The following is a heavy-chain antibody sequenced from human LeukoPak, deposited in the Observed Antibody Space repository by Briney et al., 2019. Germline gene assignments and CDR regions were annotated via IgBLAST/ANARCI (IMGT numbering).Heavy chain of an antibody. CDR1: GYTFTSYD. CDR3: ARGYGDYVGLGHYYYYYYMDV. V-gene: IGHV1-8*03. Sequence: ASVKVSCKASGYTFTSYDINWVRQATGQGLEWMGWMNPNSGNTGYAQKFQGRVTITRNTSISTAYMELSSLRSEDTAVYYCARGYGDYVGLGHYYYYYYMDVWGKGTTVTISS. J-gene: IGHJ6*03. CDR2: MNPNSGNT. D-gene: IGHD4-17*01.